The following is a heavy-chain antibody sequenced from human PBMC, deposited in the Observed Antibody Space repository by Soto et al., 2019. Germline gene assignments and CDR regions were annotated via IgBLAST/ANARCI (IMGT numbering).Heavy chain of an antibody. CDR3: ARDGEWELQPDFDY. CDR1: GFTFSSYW. Sequence: EVQLVESGGGLVQPGGSLRLSCAASGFTFSSYWMHWVRQAPGTGLVWVSRINSDGSSTSYADSVKGRFTISRDNAKNTLYLQLNSLSAEDTAVYYCARDGEWELQPDFDYWGQGTLVTVSS. J-gene: IGHJ4*02. D-gene: IGHD1-26*01. CDR2: INSDGSST. V-gene: IGHV3-74*01.